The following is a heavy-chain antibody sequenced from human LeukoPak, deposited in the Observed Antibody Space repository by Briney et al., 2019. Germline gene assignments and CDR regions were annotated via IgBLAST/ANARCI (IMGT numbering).Heavy chain of an antibody. CDR3: ALCFCSRTSCYVHY. V-gene: IGHV4-61*08. Sequence: SETLSLTCTVSGGSGSSGGYYWGWIRQPPGKGLEWIGYIYYSGSTNYNPSLKNRVTISLDTSKNQFSLRLSSVTAAETAVYYCALCFCSRTSCYVHYWGQGPLVTVPS. J-gene: IGHJ4*02. CDR1: GGSGSSGGYY. CDR2: IYYSGST. D-gene: IGHD2-2*01.